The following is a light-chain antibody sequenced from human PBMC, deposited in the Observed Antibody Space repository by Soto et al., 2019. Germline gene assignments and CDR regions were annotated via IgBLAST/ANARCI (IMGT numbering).Light chain of an antibody. J-gene: IGKJ4*01. CDR2: AAS. Sequence: EIVMTQSPPTLSVSPGERATLSCRASESVSTNLAWYQHKPGQAPRLLIYAASTRATGIPARFSGSGSRTEFTLTISSLQSEDFAVYYCQQYDIATGFGGGTKVEIK. CDR3: QQYDIATG. CDR1: ESVSTN. V-gene: IGKV3-15*01.